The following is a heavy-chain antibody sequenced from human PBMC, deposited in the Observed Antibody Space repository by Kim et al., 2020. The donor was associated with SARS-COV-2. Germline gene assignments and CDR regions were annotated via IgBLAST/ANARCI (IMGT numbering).Heavy chain of an antibody. CDR3: STIGCPIHPSAEYFQ. Sequence: GGSLRLSCAASGFTFSNAWMSWVRQAPGKGLEWVGRLKSKTDGGTADYAAPGKGRFTISRDDSKNTLYLEMNSLKSEDTAVYYCSTIGCPIHPSAEYFQ. CDR2: LKSKTDGGTA. D-gene: IGHD6-19*01. CDR1: GFTFSNAW. V-gene: IGHV3-15*01. J-gene: IGHJ1*01.